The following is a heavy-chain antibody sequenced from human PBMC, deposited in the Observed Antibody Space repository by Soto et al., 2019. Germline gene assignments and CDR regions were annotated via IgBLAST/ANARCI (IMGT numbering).Heavy chain of an antibody. CDR2: ISWDGGST. CDR3: AKDITAAGTRYYYYGMDV. D-gene: IGHD6-13*01. J-gene: IGHJ6*02. CDR1: GFTFDDYT. Sequence: PVGSLRLSCAASGFTFDDYTMHWVRQAPGKGLEWVSLISWDGGSTYYADSVKGRFTISRDYSKNSLYLQMNSLRTEDTALYYCAKDITAAGTRYYYYGMDVWGQGTTVTVSS. V-gene: IGHV3-43*01.